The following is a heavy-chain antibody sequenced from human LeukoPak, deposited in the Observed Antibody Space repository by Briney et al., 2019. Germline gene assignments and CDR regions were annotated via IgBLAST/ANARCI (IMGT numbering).Heavy chain of an antibody. CDR3: AREVPSITIFGVGYYGMDV. D-gene: IGHD3-3*01. CDR2: ISSSGSTI. V-gene: IGHV3-11*01. J-gene: IGHJ6*02. Sequence: GGSLRLSCAASGFTFSDYYMSWIRQAPGKGLEWVSYISSSGSTIYYADSVKGRFTISRDNAKNSLYLQMNSLRAEDTAVYYCAREVPSITIFGVGYYGMDVWGQGTTVTVSS. CDR1: GFTFSDYY.